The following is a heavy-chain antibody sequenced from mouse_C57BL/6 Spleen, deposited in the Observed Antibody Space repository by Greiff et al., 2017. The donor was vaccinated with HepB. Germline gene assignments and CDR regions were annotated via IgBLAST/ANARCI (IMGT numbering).Heavy chain of an antibody. CDR3: ARWGVSTGTTEYSSDY. CDR1: GYTFTNYW. J-gene: IGHJ2*01. CDR2: IYPGGGYT. Sequence: QVQLQQSGAELVRPGTSVKMSCKASGYTFTNYWIGWAKQRPGHGLEWIGDIYPGGGYTNYNEKFKGKATLTADKSSSTAYMQFSSLTSEDSAIYYCARWGVSTGTTEYSSDYWGQGTTLTVSS. V-gene: IGHV1-63*01. D-gene: IGHD4-1*02.